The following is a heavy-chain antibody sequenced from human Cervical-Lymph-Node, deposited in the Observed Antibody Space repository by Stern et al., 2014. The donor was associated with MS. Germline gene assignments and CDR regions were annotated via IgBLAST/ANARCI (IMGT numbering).Heavy chain of an antibody. D-gene: IGHD3-9*01. CDR3: ARDCRLRYFDNYGMDV. Sequence: QVQLVESGPGLVKPSQTLSLTCTVSGGSISSGSYYWSWIRQPAGKGLEWIGRIYTRGSTTYNPSLKGRAPISVDPSKNQFPLKLSSVTAADTAVYYCARDCRLRYFDNYGMDVWGQGTTVTVSS. CDR1: GGSISSGSYY. V-gene: IGHV4-61*02. J-gene: IGHJ6*02. CDR2: IYTRGST.